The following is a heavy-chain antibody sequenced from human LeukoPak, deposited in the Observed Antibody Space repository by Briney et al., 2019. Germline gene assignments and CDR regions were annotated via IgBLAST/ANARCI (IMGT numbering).Heavy chain of an antibody. J-gene: IGHJ4*02. Sequence: GGSLRLSCAASGFTFSDYGIHWVRQAPGKGLEWVAVIWSDGSNKYYADSVKGRFTISRDNSKNTVYLQMDSLRAEDTAVYYCAKDSPRSNGWFYFDHWGPGALVTVSS. D-gene: IGHD6-19*01. V-gene: IGHV3-33*06. CDR1: GFTFSDYG. CDR2: IWSDGSNK. CDR3: AKDSPRSNGWFYFDH.